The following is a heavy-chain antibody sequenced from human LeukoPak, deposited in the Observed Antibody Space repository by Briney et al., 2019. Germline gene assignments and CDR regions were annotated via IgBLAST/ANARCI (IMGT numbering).Heavy chain of an antibody. V-gene: IGHV4-4*02. J-gene: IGHJ6*02. CDR1: GGSISSSNW. D-gene: IGHD6-19*01. CDR3: ARGGGSGWYFAPRNTNYYYYGMDV. Sequence: TSETLSLTCAVSGGSISSSNWWSWVRQPPGKGLEWIGEIYHSGSTNYNPSLKSRVTISVDKSKNQFSLKLSSVTAADTAVYYCARGGGSGWYFAPRNTNYYYYGMDVRGQGTTVTVSS. CDR2: IYHSGST.